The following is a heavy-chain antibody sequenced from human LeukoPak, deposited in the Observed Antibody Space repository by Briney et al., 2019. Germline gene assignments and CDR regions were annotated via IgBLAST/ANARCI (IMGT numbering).Heavy chain of an antibody. D-gene: IGHD2-8*01. CDR1: GYTFTSYG. J-gene: IGHJ4*02. CDR2: ISDHNGNI. Sequence: ASVKVSCKASGYTFTSYGISWVRQAPGQGLELMGLISDHNGNIKYAQKFQGRVTMTTDTSTSTVYMELRSLRSDDTAVYFCARDLMFFCTNGVCPADHWGQGTLLIVSS. CDR3: ARDLMFFCTNGVCPADH. V-gene: IGHV1-18*01.